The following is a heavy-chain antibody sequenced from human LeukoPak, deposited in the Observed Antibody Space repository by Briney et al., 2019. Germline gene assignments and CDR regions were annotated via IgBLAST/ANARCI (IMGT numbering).Heavy chain of an antibody. CDR2: ISGSGSST. V-gene: IGHV3-23*01. D-gene: IGHD6-19*01. Sequence: PGGSLTLSCAASGFTFSSYAMSWVRQAPGKGLEWVSAISGSGSSTYYADSVKGRFTISRHNSKTTLYLQMNSLRAEDTAVYYCAKDTERFIAVAGTGFGGFDYWGQGTLVTVSS. J-gene: IGHJ4*02. CDR3: AKDTERFIAVAGTGFGGFDY. CDR1: GFTFSSYA.